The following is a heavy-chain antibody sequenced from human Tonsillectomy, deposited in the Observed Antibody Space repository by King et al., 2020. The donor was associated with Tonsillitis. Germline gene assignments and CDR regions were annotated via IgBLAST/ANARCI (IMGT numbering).Heavy chain of an antibody. Sequence: VQLVESGGGLLKPGGSPRLSCTASGFTFSNAWMSWVRQAPGKGVEWVGRIKSKTDGGTTDYAAPVKGRFTIPRDDSKSTLYLQMNSLKTEDTAVYYCTYSSGWYLDAFDIWGQGTMVTVSS. CDR3: TYSSGWYLDAFDI. V-gene: IGHV3-15*01. CDR2: IKSKTDGGTT. D-gene: IGHD6-19*01. J-gene: IGHJ3*02. CDR1: GFTFSNAW.